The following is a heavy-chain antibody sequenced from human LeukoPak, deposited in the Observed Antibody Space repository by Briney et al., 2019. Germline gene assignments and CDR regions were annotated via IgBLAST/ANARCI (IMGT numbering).Heavy chain of an antibody. D-gene: IGHD2-8*01. Sequence: GGSLRLSCAASGFTVSSTYMSWVRQAPGKGLEWVSIIYSAGSTYYADSVKGRFTISRDNSKNTLHLQMNSLRAEDTAVYYCAKGHCTNGICWLDWGQGTLVTVSS. V-gene: IGHV3-53*01. J-gene: IGHJ4*02. CDR3: AKGHCTNGICWLD. CDR2: IYSAGST. CDR1: GFTVSSTY.